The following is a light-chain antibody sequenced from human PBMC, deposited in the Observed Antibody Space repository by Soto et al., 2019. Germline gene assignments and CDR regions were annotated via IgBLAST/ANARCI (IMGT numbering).Light chain of an antibody. Sequence: EIVLTQSPATLSLSPGERATLSCRASQSVSSSYLAWYQQKPGQAPRLLIYGASSRATGIPDRFSGSGSGTDFTLTISRLEAEDFAVYYCQQYGSSPEWTFGQGTKVDIK. CDR2: GAS. CDR1: QSVSSSY. CDR3: QQYGSSPEWT. V-gene: IGKV3-20*01. J-gene: IGKJ1*01.